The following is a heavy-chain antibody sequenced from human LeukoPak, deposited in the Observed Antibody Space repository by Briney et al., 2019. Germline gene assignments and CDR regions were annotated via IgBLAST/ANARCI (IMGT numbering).Heavy chain of an antibody. CDR2: INHSGST. CDR3: ARVVGSGYGSFDY. J-gene: IGHJ4*02. Sequence: PSETLSLTCAVYGGSFSGYYWSWIRQPPGKGLEWIGEINHSGSTNYNPSLKSRVTISVDTSKNQFSLKLSSVTAADTAVYYCARVVGSGYGSFDYWGQGTLVTVSS. V-gene: IGHV4-34*01. D-gene: IGHD5-12*01. CDR1: GGSFSGYY.